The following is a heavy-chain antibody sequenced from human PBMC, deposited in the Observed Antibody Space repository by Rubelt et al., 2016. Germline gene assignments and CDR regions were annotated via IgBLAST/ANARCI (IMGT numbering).Heavy chain of an antibody. CDR1: GYTFTSYY. J-gene: IGHJ5*02. Sequence: QVQLVQSGAEVKKPGASVKVSCKASGYTFTSYYMHWVRQAPGQGLEWMGIINPSGGSTSYGQKFQCRVTMTRDTATSTVYRELSSLRSEDTAVYYCARSPRYDFEDNWFDPWGQGTLVTVSS. CDR2: INPSGGST. V-gene: IGHV1-46*01. CDR3: ARSPRYDFEDNWFDP. D-gene: IGHD3-3*01.